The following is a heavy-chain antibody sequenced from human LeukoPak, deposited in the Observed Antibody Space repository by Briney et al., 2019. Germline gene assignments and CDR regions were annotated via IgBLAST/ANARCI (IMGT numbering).Heavy chain of an antibody. Sequence: PGVSLRLSYAASGFNFITAAMTWVRKAPGKGLEWVSLIGSSGGSTYYADSVKGRFTISRDNFNHTLSLQMNSLRVEDTAIYYCVKDIQLSTWGLGTMVTVSS. CDR2: IGSSGGST. CDR3: VKDIQLST. CDR1: GFNFITAA. J-gene: IGHJ3*01. V-gene: IGHV3-23*01. D-gene: IGHD5-24*01.